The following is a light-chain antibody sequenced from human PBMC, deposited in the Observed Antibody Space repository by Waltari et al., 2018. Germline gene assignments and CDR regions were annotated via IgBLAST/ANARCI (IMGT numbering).Light chain of an antibody. CDR3: QQLNSYPIT. CDR1: QGISSY. Sequence: DIQLTQSPSFLSASVGDRVTITCRASQGISSYLAWYQQKPGKAPKLLIYAASTLQSAVPSRFSGSGSGTEFTLTISCLQSEDFATYYCQQLNSYPITFGQGTRLEIK. CDR2: AAS. J-gene: IGKJ5*01. V-gene: IGKV1-9*01.